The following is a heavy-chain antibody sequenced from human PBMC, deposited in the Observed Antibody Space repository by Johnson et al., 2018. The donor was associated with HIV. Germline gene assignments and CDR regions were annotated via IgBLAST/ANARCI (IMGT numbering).Heavy chain of an antibody. CDR3: AREEGTDILTRGDAFDI. Sequence: MLLVESGGGLVQPGGSLRLSCAASGFTFSSYWMSWVRQAPGKGLEWVANIKQDGSEKYYVDSVKGRFTISRDNAKNSLYLQMNSLRAEDTAVYYCAREEGTDILTRGDAFDIWGQGTMVTVSS. CDR1: GFTFSSYW. J-gene: IGHJ3*02. CDR2: IKQDGSEK. V-gene: IGHV3-7*05. D-gene: IGHD3-9*01.